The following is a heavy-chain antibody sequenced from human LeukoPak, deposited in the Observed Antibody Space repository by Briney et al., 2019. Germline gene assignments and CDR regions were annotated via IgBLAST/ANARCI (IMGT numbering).Heavy chain of an antibody. CDR3: ASPICSSTSCYIGY. J-gene: IGHJ4*02. D-gene: IGHD2-2*02. V-gene: IGHV4-34*01. Sequence: SETLSLTCAVYGGSFSGYYWSWIRQPPGKGLEWIGEINHSGSTNYNPSLKSRVTISVDTSKNQFSLKVSSVTAADTAVYYCASPICSSTSCYIGYWGQGTLVTVSS. CDR1: GGSFSGYY. CDR2: INHSGST.